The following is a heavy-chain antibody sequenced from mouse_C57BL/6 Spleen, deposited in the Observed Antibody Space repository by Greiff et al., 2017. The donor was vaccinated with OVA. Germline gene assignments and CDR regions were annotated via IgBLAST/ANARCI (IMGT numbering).Heavy chain of an antibody. V-gene: IGHV1-61*01. Sequence: QVQLQQPGAELVRPGSSVKLYCKASGYTFTSYWMDWVKQRPGQGLEWIGNIYPSDSETHYNQKFKDKATLTVDKSSSTAYMQLSSLTSEDSAVYYCARQEKPTAYFDYWGQGTTLTVSS. D-gene: IGHD1-2*01. J-gene: IGHJ2*01. CDR3: ARQEKPTAYFDY. CDR1: GYTFTSYW. CDR2: IYPSDSET.